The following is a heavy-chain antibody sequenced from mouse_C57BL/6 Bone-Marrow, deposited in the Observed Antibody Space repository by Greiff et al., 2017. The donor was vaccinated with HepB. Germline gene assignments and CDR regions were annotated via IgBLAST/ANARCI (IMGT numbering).Heavy chain of an antibody. Sequence: QVQLQQSGAELVRPGTSVKVSCKASGYAFTNYLIEWVKQRPGQGLEWIGVINPGSGGTNYNEKFKGKATLTADKSSSTAYMQLSSLTSEDSAVYFCARQYYGSSGYFDVWGTGTTVTVSS. J-gene: IGHJ1*03. CDR1: GYAFTNYL. D-gene: IGHD1-1*01. CDR3: ARQYYGSSGYFDV. V-gene: IGHV1-54*01. CDR2: INPGSGGT.